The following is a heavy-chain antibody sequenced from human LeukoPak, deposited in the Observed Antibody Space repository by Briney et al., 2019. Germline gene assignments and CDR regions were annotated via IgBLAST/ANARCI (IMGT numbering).Heavy chain of an antibody. V-gene: IGHV4-59*01. J-gene: IGHJ5*02. CDR1: RGSFSDNY. CDR3: ARTTEDCSSTSCYQYWFDP. D-gene: IGHD2-2*01. Sequence: SETLSLTCAVYRGSFSDNYWSWLRQPPGKGLEWIGYIYYSGSTNYNPSLKSRVTVSVDTSKNQFSLKLNSVTAADTAVYYCARTTEDCSSTSCYQYWFDPWGQGTLVTVSS. CDR2: IYYSGST.